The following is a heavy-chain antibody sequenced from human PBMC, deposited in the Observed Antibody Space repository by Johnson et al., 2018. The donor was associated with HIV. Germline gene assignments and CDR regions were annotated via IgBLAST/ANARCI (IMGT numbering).Heavy chain of an antibody. D-gene: IGHD3-22*01. Sequence: VHLVESGGGVIQPGGSLRLSCAASGFPVSIKYMSWVRQAPGQGLVWVSRLISDVSSAIYTDSVTGRFTISRDNAKNSLYLQMNSLRAEDTAVYYCASEYYYDSSGTPVFDIWGQGTMVTVSS. CDR2: LISDVSSA. V-gene: IGHV3-74*02. CDR3: ASEYYYDSSGTPVFDI. CDR1: GFPVSIKY. J-gene: IGHJ3*02.